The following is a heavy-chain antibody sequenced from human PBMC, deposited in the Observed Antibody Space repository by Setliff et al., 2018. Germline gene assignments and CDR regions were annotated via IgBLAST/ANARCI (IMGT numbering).Heavy chain of an antibody. Sequence: PGGSLRLSCAASGFTFRSYEMNWVRQAPGKGLEWVAYISVSGSITYYGDSVKGRFTISRDDANSSLYLQMNSLRAEDTAVYYCAREVWKDAFSDYFDYWGQGTLVTVSS. CDR2: ISVSGSIT. D-gene: IGHD1-1*01. J-gene: IGHJ4*02. CDR3: AREVWKDAFSDYFDY. V-gene: IGHV3-48*03. CDR1: GFTFRSYE.